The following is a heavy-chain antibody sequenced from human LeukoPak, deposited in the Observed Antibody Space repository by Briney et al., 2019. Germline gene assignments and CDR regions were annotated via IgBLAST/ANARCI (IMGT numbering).Heavy chain of an antibody. D-gene: IGHD4-17*01. J-gene: IGHJ4*02. CDR3: ARDVVDYGDLYYFDY. Sequence: PGGSLRLSCAASGFTFSDYYMSWIRQAPGKGLEWVSYISSSSSYTNYADSVKGQFTISRDNAKNSLYLQMNSLRAEDTAVYYCARDVVDYGDLYYFDYWGQGTLVTVSS. CDR2: ISSSSSYT. V-gene: IGHV3-11*05. CDR1: GFTFSDYY.